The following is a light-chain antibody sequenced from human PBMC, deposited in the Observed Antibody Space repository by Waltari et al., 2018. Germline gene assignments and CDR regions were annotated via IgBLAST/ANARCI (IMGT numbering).Light chain of an antibody. V-gene: IGKV3-20*01. CDR1: KSVSRF. CDR2: GAS. J-gene: IGKJ1*01. Sequence: EIVLTQSPCTLSLSPRARGNLSCRASKSVSRFLAWYQQKPGQAPRLLIYGASTRATGIPDRFSGSGSGTDFSLTISRLEPEDFAVYYCQKYDRLPATFGQGTKVEIK. CDR3: QKYDRLPAT.